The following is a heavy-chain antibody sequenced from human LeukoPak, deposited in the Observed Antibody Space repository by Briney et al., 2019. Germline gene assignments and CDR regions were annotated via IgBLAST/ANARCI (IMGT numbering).Heavy chain of an antibody. J-gene: IGHJ4*02. D-gene: IGHD2-2*01. Sequence: SVKVSCKASGGTFSSYAISWVRQAPGQGLEWMGGIIPIFGTANYAQKFQGRVTITADESTSTAYMELSSLRSEDTAVYYCARDCSSTSCPFDYWGQGTLVTVSS. CDR3: ARDCSSTSCPFDY. V-gene: IGHV1-69*13. CDR2: IIPIFGTA. CDR1: GGTFSSYA.